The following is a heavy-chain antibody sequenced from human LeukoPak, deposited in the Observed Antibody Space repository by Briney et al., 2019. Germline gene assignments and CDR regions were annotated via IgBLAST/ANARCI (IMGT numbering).Heavy chain of an antibody. J-gene: IGHJ4*02. CDR1: GYTFTGYY. CDR3: ARDRSSGWSPCDY. Sequence: ASVKVSCKASGYTFTGYYMHWVRQAPGQGPEWMGWINPNSGGTHYAQKFQGRVTMTRDTSITTAYIELSRLTSDDTAVYYCARDRSSGWSPCDYWGQGTLVTVSS. CDR2: INPNSGGT. D-gene: IGHD6-19*01. V-gene: IGHV1-2*02.